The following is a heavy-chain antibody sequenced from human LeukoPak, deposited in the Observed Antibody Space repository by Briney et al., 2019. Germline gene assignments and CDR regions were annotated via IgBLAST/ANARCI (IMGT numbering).Heavy chain of an antibody. CDR1: GGSISSSSYY. V-gene: IGHV4-39*01. CDR2: IYYSGST. Sequence: SETLSLTCTVSGGSISSSSYYWGWIRQPPGKGLEWIGSIYYSGSTYYNPSLKSRVTISVDTSKNQFSLKLSSVTAADTAEYYCARRDSGSYYRSSLDAFDIWGQGTMVTVSS. CDR3: ARRDSGSYYRSSLDAFDI. J-gene: IGHJ3*02. D-gene: IGHD1-26*01.